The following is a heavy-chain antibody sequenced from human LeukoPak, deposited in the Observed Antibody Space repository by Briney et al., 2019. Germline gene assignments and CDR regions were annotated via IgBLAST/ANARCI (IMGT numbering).Heavy chain of an antibody. CDR1: GYSISSGYY. D-gene: IGHD2-2*01. CDR3: ARDLGVPAAKYYYYYYYMDV. CDR2: IYHSGST. J-gene: IGHJ6*03. V-gene: IGHV4-38-2*02. Sequence: PSETLSLTCAVSGYSISSGYYWGWIRQPPGKGLEWIGSIYHSGSTYYNPSLKSRVTISVDTSKNQFSLKLSSVTAADTAVYYCARDLGVPAAKYYYYYYYMDVWGKGTTVTVSS.